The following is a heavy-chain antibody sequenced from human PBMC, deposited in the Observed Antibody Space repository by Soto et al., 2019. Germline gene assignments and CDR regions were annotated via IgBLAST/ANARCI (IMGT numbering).Heavy chain of an antibody. Sequence: GGPMRVSCTASGFTISSYWRSWVRQTTGKGLEWVANIKQDGSEKYYVDSVKGRFTISRDNAKNSLYLQMNSLRAEDTAVYYCARGYSGYDFHWFDPWGQGTLVTVSS. D-gene: IGHD5-12*01. V-gene: IGHV3-7*01. CDR1: GFTISSYW. CDR3: ARGYSGYDFHWFDP. J-gene: IGHJ5*02. CDR2: IKQDGSEK.